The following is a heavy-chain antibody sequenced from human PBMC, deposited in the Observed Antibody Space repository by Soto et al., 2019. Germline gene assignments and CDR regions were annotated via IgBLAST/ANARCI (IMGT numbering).Heavy chain of an antibody. J-gene: IGHJ4*02. D-gene: IGHD3-9*01. CDR1: GGSISSYY. CDR3: ARGHFNILTGYYINY. V-gene: IGHV4-59*01. CDR2: IYYSGGT. Sequence: SETLSLTCTVSGGSISSYYWSWIRQPPGKGLEWIGYIYYSGGTNYNPSLKSRVTFSIDTSKNQFSLKLSSVTAADTAVYYCARGHFNILTGYYINYWGQGTLVTVSS.